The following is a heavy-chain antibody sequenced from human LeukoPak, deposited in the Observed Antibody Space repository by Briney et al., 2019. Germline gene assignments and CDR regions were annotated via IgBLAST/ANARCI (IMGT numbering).Heavy chain of an antibody. D-gene: IGHD6-13*01. CDR3: AKTTSSWYYFDY. V-gene: IGHV3-43*02. CDR1: GFTFDDYA. CDR2: ISGDGGST. J-gene: IGHJ4*02. Sequence: HSGGSLRLSCAASGFTFDDYAMHWVRQGPGKGLEWVSAISGDGGSTYYADSVKGRFTISRDNSKNSLYLQMNSLRTEDTALYYCAKTTSSWYYFDYWGQGTLVTVSS.